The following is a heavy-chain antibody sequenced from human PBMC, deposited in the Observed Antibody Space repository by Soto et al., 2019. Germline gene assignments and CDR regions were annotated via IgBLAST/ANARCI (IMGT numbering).Heavy chain of an antibody. V-gene: IGHV4-34*12. J-gene: IGHJ4*02. CDR2: VIHTGRT. CDR3: ARVPKSSYFAYYFDC. Sequence: PETLSLTCTVYARSFSGYYWSWIRQPPGKGLEWIGEVIHTGRTNYNPSLKGRVTISVDTSKNQFSLNLSSVTAADTAVYYWARVPKSSYFAYYFDCRGQGAQVTLAS. CDR1: ARSFSGYY. D-gene: IGHD3-10*01.